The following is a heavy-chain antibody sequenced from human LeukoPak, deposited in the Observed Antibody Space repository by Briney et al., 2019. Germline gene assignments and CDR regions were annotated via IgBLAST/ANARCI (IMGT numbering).Heavy chain of an antibody. CDR3: AKLAYSSSSSVDY. CDR2: IRYDGSNK. V-gene: IGHV3-30*02. Sequence: GGSLRLSXAASGFTFRTYGMHWVRQAPGKGLEWVAFIRYDGSNKYYADSVKGRFTISRDNSKNTLYLQMNSLRAEDTAVYYCAKLAYSSSSSVDYWGQGTLVTVSS. D-gene: IGHD6-6*01. CDR1: GFTFRTYG. J-gene: IGHJ4*02.